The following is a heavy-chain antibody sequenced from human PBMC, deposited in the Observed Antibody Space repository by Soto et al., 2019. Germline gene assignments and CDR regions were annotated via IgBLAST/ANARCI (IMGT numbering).Heavy chain of an antibody. CDR1: GFTFSNAW. Sequence: GGSLRLSCAASGFTFSNAWMSWVRQAPGKGLEWVGRIKSKTDGGTTDYAAPVKGRFTISRDDSKNTLYLQMNSLKTEDTAVYYCTTGEYSGYEYLYYYGMDVWGQGTTVTVSS. CDR3: TTGEYSGYEYLYYYGMDV. J-gene: IGHJ6*02. V-gene: IGHV3-15*01. CDR2: IKSKTDGGTT. D-gene: IGHD5-12*01.